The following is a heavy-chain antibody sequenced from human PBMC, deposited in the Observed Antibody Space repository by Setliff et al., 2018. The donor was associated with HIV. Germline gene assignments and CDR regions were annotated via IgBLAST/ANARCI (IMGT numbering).Heavy chain of an antibody. Sequence: PGGSLRLSCSASGFPFNIYWMTWVRQIPGKGPEWVANIKYDGSEKIYVDSVKGRFTVSRDNTKNSLYLQMNSLRAEDTAVYYCASHPSVYGPPFDYWGQGTLVTVSS. CDR3: ASHPSVYGPPFDY. D-gene: IGHD2-8*01. J-gene: IGHJ4*02. V-gene: IGHV3-7*01. CDR2: IKYDGSEK. CDR1: GFPFNIYW.